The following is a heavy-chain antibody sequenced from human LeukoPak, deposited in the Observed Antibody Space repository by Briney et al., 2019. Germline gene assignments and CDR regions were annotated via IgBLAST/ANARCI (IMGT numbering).Heavy chain of an antibody. D-gene: IGHD6-19*01. Sequence: GGSLRLSCAASGFTFNNYAMSWVRQAPGKGLEWVSSISGSGGNTYYADSVKGRFTISRDNSKNTLYLQMNSPRAADTAVYYCAKDRRITMAGTVDYFDYWGQGTLVTVSS. V-gene: IGHV3-23*01. CDR3: AKDRRITMAGTVDYFDY. J-gene: IGHJ4*02. CDR1: GFTFNNYA. CDR2: ISGSGGNT.